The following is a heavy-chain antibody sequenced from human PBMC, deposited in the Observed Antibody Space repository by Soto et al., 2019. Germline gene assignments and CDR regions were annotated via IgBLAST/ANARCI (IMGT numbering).Heavy chain of an antibody. J-gene: IGHJ4*02. CDR3: AAVRGSLVSLSFDY. D-gene: IGHD6-13*01. V-gene: IGHV1-69-2*01. CDR1: GITFSDLH. CDR2: VEVENDER. Sequence: EVLLQQSRAEARKPGSVVKMSCEVSGITFSDLHMHWVKQAPGKGLEWVGLVEVENDERLYAEKYRGRLNINTGTSKEIRYKELTSLPATHPAIYFCAAVRGSLVSLSFDYWGQGTPITVAA.